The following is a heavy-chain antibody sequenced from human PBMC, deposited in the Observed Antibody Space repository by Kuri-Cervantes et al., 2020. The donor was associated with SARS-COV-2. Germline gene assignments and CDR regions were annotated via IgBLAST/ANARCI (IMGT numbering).Heavy chain of an antibody. J-gene: IGHJ4*02. CDR1: GGTFSSYS. D-gene: IGHD3-3*01. V-gene: IGHV1-69*06. Sequence: SVKVSCKASGGTFSSYSISWVRRAPGQGLEWMGGIIPIFGTASYAQKFQGRVTITADKSTSTAYMELSSLRSEDTAVYYCARRVRGEWLSQYYFDYWGQGTLVTVSS. CDR3: ARRVRGEWLSQYYFDY. CDR2: IIPIFGTA.